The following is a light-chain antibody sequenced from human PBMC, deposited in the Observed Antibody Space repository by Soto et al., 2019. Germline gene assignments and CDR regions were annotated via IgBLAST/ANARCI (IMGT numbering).Light chain of an antibody. CDR3: NSYTGSATPYV. CDR1: SSDVGGYNY. J-gene: IGLJ1*01. CDR2: DVT. Sequence: QSALTQPASVSGSPGQSITISCTGTSSDVGGYNYVSWYQHHPYKAPKLVIYDVTNRPSGVSNRFSGSKAGNTASLTISGLQAEDEADYYCNSYTGSATPYVFGTGTKVTVL. V-gene: IGLV2-14*03.